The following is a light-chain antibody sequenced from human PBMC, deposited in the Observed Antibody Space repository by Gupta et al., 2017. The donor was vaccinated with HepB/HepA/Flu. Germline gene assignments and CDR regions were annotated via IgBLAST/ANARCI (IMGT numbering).Light chain of an antibody. CDR2: KAS. Sequence: DTQVPPYPSTLSASVGDRVTITSRASKSISSWLAWYQQKPGKAPKVLIYKASNLESGVPSRFSGSGSGTEFTLTISSLQPDDSAIYFCQQYTSYPRSFGQGTKLEIK. CDR1: KSISSW. CDR3: QQYTSYPRS. J-gene: IGKJ2*04. V-gene: IGKV1-5*03.